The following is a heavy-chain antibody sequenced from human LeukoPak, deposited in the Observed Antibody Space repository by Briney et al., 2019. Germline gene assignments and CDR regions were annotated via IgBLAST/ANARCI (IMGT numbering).Heavy chain of an antibody. V-gene: IGHV1-18*01. CDR1: GYTFRSYD. CDR2: IRGYNVQT. D-gene: IGHD1-14*01. Sequence: GAPVKVSCKTAGYTFRSYDMTWVRQAPGQGLEWMGWIRGYNVQTNYAQKFQGRVTLTTDTSTNTAYMELRSLGSDDTAVYFCARQPSGTPYFDYWGQGTLVTVPS. CDR3: ARQPSGTPYFDY. J-gene: IGHJ4*02.